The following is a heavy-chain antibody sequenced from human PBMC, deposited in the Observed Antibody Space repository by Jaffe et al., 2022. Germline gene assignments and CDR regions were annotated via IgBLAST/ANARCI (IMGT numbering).Heavy chain of an antibody. D-gene: IGHD7-27*01. CDR2: INPSGGST. CDR1: GYTFSTYY. Sequence: QVQLVQSGAEVKKPGASVKVSCKASGYTFSTYYMHWVRQAPGQGLEWMGIINPSGGSTTYAQKFQGRVTMTRDTSTTTVYMELSSLRSEDTAVYYCARERGLGIAPYYYSYMDVWGKGTTVTVSS. J-gene: IGHJ6*03. CDR3: ARERGLGIAPYYYSYMDV. V-gene: IGHV1-46*01.